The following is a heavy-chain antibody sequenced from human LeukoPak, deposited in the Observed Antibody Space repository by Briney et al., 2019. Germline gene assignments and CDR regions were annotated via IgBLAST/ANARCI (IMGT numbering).Heavy chain of an antibody. J-gene: IGHJ4*02. CDR1: GYTFTGYY. V-gene: IGHV1-2*02. D-gene: IGHD3-22*01. Sequence: ASVKVSCKASGYTFTGYYMHWVRQAPGQGLEWMGWINPNSGGTNYAQKFQGRVTMTRDTSISTAYMELSRLRSDDTAVYYCAREYYDSRGTVDYWGRGTLVTVSS. CDR2: INPNSGGT. CDR3: AREYYDSRGTVDY.